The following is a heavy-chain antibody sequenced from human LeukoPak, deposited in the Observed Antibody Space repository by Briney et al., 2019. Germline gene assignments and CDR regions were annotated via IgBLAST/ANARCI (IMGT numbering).Heavy chain of an antibody. CDR1: GSTFSGSA. D-gene: IGHD5-18*01. CDR2: IGSGAKSYAT. CDR3: TREKEAYNFGLAYYYYYMDV. Sequence: GGSLRLSCAASGSTFSGSAMHWVRQAPGKGLEWVGQIGSGAKSYATAYAASVKGRFTISRDDSKNTAYLQMNSLQTEDTAVYYCTREKEAYNFGLAYYYYYMDVWGKGTTVTVSS. V-gene: IGHV3-73*01. J-gene: IGHJ6*03.